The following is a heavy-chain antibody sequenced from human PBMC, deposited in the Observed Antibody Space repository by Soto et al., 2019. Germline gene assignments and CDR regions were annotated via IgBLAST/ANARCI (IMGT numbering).Heavy chain of an antibody. V-gene: IGHV4-30-4*01. CDR1: GGSISSGDYY. Sequence: PSETLSLTCTVSGGSISSGDYYWSWIRQPPGKGLEWIGYIYYSGSTYYNPSLKSRVTISVDTSKNQSSLKLSSVTAADTAVYYCARDRYYYGSGRQLYYYYGMDVWGQGTTVTVSS. CDR2: IYYSGST. D-gene: IGHD3-10*01. CDR3: ARDRYYYGSGRQLYYYYGMDV. J-gene: IGHJ6*02.